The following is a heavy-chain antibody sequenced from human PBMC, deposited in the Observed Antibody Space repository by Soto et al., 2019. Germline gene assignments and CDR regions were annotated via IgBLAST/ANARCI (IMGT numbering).Heavy chain of an antibody. J-gene: IGHJ5*02. Sequence: SETLSLTCAVYGGSFSGYYWSWIRQPPGKGLEWIGAINHSGSTNYNPSLKSRVTMSVDTSKNQFSLKLSSVTAADTAVYYCARHRYCSGATCYHLDNWFDPWGQGTLVTVSS. CDR1: GGSFSGYY. D-gene: IGHD2-15*01. CDR3: ARHRYCSGATCYHLDNWFDP. CDR2: INHSGST. V-gene: IGHV4-34*01.